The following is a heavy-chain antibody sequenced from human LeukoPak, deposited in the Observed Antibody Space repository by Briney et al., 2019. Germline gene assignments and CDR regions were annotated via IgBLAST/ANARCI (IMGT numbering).Heavy chain of an antibody. V-gene: IGHV3-64*01. Sequence: AGGSLRLSCAAPGFSFNTYAMHWVRQAPGKGLEYVSAINYNGDSTYYANSVKGRFIISRDNSKKTLYLQMDSLRAEDTAVYYCAKDGGLLRFLEWSWFDYWGQGTLVTVSS. D-gene: IGHD3-3*01. J-gene: IGHJ4*02. CDR1: GFSFNTYA. CDR2: INYNGDST. CDR3: AKDGGLLRFLEWSWFDY.